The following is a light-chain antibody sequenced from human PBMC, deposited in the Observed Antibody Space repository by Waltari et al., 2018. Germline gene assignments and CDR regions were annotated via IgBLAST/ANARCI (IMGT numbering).Light chain of an antibody. Sequence: EVVLTQSPGTLSMSPGERATLSCRASQSVPTNYVAWYQQRPGQAPRLVIFGASTRATDIPDRFSDSGSGTEFTLTISRLEPEDFAIYYCQQYGRSPLTFGGGTKVEIK. CDR1: QSVPTNY. CDR3: QQYGRSPLT. J-gene: IGKJ4*01. CDR2: GAS. V-gene: IGKV3-20*01.